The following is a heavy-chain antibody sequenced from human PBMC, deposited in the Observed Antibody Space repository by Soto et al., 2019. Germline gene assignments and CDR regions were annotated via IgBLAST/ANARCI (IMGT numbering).Heavy chain of an antibody. CDR1: GGTFSSYA. Sequence: QVQLVQSGAEVKKPGSSVKVSCKAAGGTFSSYAISWVRQAPGQGLEWMGGIIPIFGTANYAQKFQGRVTITADESTSTADMELSSLRSEDTAVYYCARDLGIFGVVTTRLVYFDYWGQGTLVTVSS. D-gene: IGHD3-3*01. V-gene: IGHV1-69*01. CDR2: IIPIFGTA. CDR3: ARDLGIFGVVTTRLVYFDY. J-gene: IGHJ4*02.